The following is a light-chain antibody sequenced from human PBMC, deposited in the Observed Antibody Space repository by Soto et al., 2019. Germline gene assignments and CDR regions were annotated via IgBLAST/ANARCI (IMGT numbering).Light chain of an antibody. J-gene: IGLJ3*02. CDR2: RNN. CDR3: AACDDSLSGWV. V-gene: IGLV1-47*01. CDR1: SSNIGSNY. Sequence: QLVLTQPPSASGTPGQRVTISCSGSSSNIGSNYVYWYQQLPGTAPKLLIYRNNQRPSGVPDRFSGSKSGTSASLAISGLRSEDEADYNCAACDDSLSGWVFGGGTKLTVL.